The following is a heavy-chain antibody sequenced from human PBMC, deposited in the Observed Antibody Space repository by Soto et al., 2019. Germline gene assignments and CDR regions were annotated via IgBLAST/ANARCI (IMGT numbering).Heavy chain of an antibody. CDR2: ISGYDGAT. D-gene: IGHD6-25*01. CDR1: GFTFSNYA. J-gene: IGHJ4*02. V-gene: IGHV3-23*01. Sequence: EVQLLDSGGGLVQPGESLRLSCVASGFTFSNYAMNWVRQAPGKGLEWVSVISGYDGATKYADSVKGRFTISRDNSKNNLYLQMNSLTVEDTAMYYCAKRSNPKADGSKAAFDCWGQGTLVTVAS. CDR3: AKRSNPKADGSKAAFDC.